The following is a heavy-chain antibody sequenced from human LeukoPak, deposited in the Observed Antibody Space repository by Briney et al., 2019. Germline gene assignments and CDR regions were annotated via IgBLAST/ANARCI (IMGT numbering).Heavy chain of an antibody. D-gene: IGHD3-10*01. V-gene: IGHV1-2*02. CDR3: ARVATRHYGDSWFDP. CDR1: GYTFTPYY. CDR2: INPNRCGT. J-gene: IGHJ5*02. Sequence: ASVKVSCTPSGYTFTPYYMNWVRQAPGQGLKWMGWINPNRCGTNYAQKFRGRVTVPRDTSISTAYMELSRLRSDDTAVYYCARVATRHYGDSWFDPWGEGTVVTVPS.